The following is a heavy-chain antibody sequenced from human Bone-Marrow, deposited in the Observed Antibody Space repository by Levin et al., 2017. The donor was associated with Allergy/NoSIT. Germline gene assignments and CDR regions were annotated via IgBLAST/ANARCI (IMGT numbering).Heavy chain of an antibody. CDR2: ISSSSSYI. Sequence: AGGSLRLSCAASGFTFSSYSMNWVRQAPGKGLEWVSSISSSSSYIYYADSVKGRFTISRDNAKNSLYLQMNSLRAEDTAVYYCARVNYDFWSGYRPYYYYYMGVWGKGTTVTVSS. J-gene: IGHJ6*03. D-gene: IGHD3-3*01. CDR1: GFTFSSYS. V-gene: IGHV3-21*01. CDR3: ARVNYDFWSGYRPYYYYYMGV.